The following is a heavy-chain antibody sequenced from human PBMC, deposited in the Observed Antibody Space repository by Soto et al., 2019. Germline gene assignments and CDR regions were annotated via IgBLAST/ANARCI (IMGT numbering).Heavy chain of an antibody. V-gene: IGHV4-59*12. CDR3: ARDLSYSSGH. CDR1: GGSISSYY. CDR2: IYHSGST. D-gene: IGHD3-10*01. Sequence: SETLSLTCTVSGGSISSYYWSWIRQPPGKGLEWIGEIYHSGSTNYNPSLKSRVTISVDKSKNQFSLKLSSVTAADTAVYYCARDLSYSSGHWGQGTLVTVSS. J-gene: IGHJ4*02.